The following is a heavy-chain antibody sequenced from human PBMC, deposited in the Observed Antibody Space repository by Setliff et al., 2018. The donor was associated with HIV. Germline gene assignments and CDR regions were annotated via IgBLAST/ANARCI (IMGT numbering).Heavy chain of an antibody. CDR3: ARGGFYSSDYYPLDY. CDR2: IYYSGST. Sequence: SETLSLTCTVSGGSISSHYWSWIRQPPGKGLEWIGYIYYSGSTNYNPSLKSRVTISVDTSKKQFSLKLDSVTAADTAVYYCARGGFYSSDYYPLDYWGQGTLVTVSS. CDR1: GGSISSHY. J-gene: IGHJ4*02. V-gene: IGHV4-59*11. D-gene: IGHD6-19*01.